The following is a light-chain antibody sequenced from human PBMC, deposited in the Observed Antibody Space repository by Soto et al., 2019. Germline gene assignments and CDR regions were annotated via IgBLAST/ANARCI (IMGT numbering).Light chain of an antibody. CDR1: SSNIGNNY. J-gene: IGLJ3*02. CDR3: ATWDSSLSAVV. V-gene: IGLV1-51*01. Sequence: QSVLTQPPSVSAAPGQTVTISCSGSSSNIGNNYVSWYQQLPGTAPKLLIYDNSKRPSGIPDRFSGSKSGTSATLGITGLQTGDEAEYYCATWDSSLSAVVFGGGTKLTVL. CDR2: DNS.